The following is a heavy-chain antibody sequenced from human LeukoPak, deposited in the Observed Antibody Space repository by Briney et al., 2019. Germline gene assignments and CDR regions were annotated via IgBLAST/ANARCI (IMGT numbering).Heavy chain of an antibody. Sequence: SETLSLTCTVSGGSISGYHWSWIRQPPGKGLEWIGSIYSSGTTNYNPSLKSRVTVSLDTSKNQFSLELSSVTAADTAVYYCARHYGSGSHNWFDPWGQGTLATVSS. CDR1: GGSISGYH. CDR3: ARHYGSGSHNWFDP. D-gene: IGHD3-10*01. J-gene: IGHJ5*02. CDR2: IYSSGTT. V-gene: IGHV4-4*09.